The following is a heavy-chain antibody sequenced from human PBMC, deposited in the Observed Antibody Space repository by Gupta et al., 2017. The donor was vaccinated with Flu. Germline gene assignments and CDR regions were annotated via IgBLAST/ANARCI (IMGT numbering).Heavy chain of an antibody. D-gene: IGHD3-3*01. CDR3: AKDVPYPLGESSALYYDCWSGFAFDI. CDR1: GFTFSSYA. Sequence: EVQLLESGGGLVQPGGSLRLSCAASGFTFSSYAMSWVRKAPGKGLEWVSAISGSGGSTYYADSVKGRFTISRDKSKSTLYLQMNSLRAEDTAVYYCAKDVPYPLGESSALYYDCWSGFAFDIWGQGTMVTVSS. J-gene: IGHJ3*02. V-gene: IGHV3-23*01. CDR2: ISGSGGST.